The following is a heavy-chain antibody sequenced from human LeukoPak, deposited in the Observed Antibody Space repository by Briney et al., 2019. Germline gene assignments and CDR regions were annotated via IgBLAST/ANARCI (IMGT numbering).Heavy chain of an antibody. Sequence: SHTLSLTCTLSGGSISSVDYYWSWIRQPPWNGLELFGYIYYSGSTYYNPSLKSRVTISVETSKNHFSLKLSSVTAADTAVYYCARGRTPSGYWGQGTLVTVSS. V-gene: IGHV4-30-4*01. J-gene: IGHJ4*02. CDR1: GGSISSVDYY. CDR3: ARGRTPSGY. CDR2: IYYSGST.